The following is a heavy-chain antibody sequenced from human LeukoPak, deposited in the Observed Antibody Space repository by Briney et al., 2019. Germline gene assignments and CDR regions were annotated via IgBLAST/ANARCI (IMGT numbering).Heavy chain of an antibody. CDR3: ARVSIPGFVVDATGDIEYFDY. CDR1: GYTFTGYY. Sequence: ASVTVSCKASGYTFTGYYLHWVRQAPGQGLEWVGWINPNSGGTNYAQKFQGRVTMTRDTSIRTAYMELTRLRSDDTAVYYCARVSIPGFVVDATGDIEYFDYWGQGTLVTVSS. D-gene: IGHD2-15*01. J-gene: IGHJ4*02. CDR2: INPNSGGT. V-gene: IGHV1-2*02.